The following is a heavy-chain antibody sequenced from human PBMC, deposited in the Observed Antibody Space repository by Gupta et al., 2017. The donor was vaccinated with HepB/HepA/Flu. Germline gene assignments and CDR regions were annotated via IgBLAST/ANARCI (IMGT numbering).Heavy chain of an antibody. Sequence: QLQLQESGPGLVKPSETLSLTCTVSGGSISSSSYYWGWIRQPPGKGLEWIGSIYYSGSTYYNPSLKSRVTISVDTSKNQFSLKLSSVTAADTAVYYCARWVRGVIWYYFDYWGQGTLVTVSS. CDR2: IYYSGST. J-gene: IGHJ4*02. CDR1: GGSISSSSYY. CDR3: ARWVRGVIWYYFDY. D-gene: IGHD3-10*01. V-gene: IGHV4-39*01.